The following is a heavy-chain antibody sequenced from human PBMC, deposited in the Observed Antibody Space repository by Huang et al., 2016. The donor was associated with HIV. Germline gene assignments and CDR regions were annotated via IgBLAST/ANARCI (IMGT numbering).Heavy chain of an antibody. D-gene: IGHD3-3*01. CDR1: VVTFSRYA. Sequence: EVQLLESGGGLVRPGGSLRLSCAASVVTFSRYAMSWVPRAPGNVLEWVYVISRNGETSDYTASVKGRFTISRDNSKNTVSMQMHSLRVEDTAVYYCAKGRATILDRLDSWGQGTLVTVSS. J-gene: IGHJ4*02. CDR2: ISRNGETS. CDR3: AKGRATILDRLDS. V-gene: IGHV3-23*01.